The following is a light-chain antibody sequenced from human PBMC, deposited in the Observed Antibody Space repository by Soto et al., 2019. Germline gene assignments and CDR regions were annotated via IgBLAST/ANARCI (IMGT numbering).Light chain of an antibody. CDR3: QQLEA. CDR1: QSVSSSY. V-gene: IGKV3-20*01. Sequence: EIVLTPSPAALSLNPGERATLSCRASQSVSSSYLAWYQQKPGQAPRLLIYGASSRATGIPDRFSGSGSGTDFTLTISRLEPEDFAVYYCQQLEAFGQGTKVDIK. CDR2: GAS. J-gene: IGKJ1*01.